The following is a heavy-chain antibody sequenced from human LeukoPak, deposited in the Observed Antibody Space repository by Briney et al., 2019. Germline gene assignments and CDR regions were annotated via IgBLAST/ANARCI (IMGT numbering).Heavy chain of an antibody. CDR2: MWYNGSNK. CDR3: SRGGYGDYNNRFDP. D-gene: IGHD4-17*01. J-gene: IGHJ5*02. Sequence: PGRSPRLSCAASGFTFSSFAMHWVRQAPGKGLEWVADMWYNGSNKYYAESVKGRFTISRDNSRNTPYLQMNSLRAEDTAVYYCSRGGYGDYNNRFDPWGQGTLV. V-gene: IGHV3-33*01. CDR1: GFTFSSFA.